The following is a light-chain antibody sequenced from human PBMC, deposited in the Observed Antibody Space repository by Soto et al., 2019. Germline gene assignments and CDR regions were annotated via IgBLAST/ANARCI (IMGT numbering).Light chain of an antibody. Sequence: SYELTQPPSVSVAPGQRAGVPCGGNNIGSTSVHGYQQKPGQAPVLVVYDDSARPSGIPERFSGSISGNTATLTISRVVAGDEADYYCQVWDSTSDHPVVFGGGTKLTVL. J-gene: IGLJ2*01. CDR1: NIGSTS. CDR2: DDS. CDR3: QVWDSTSDHPVV. V-gene: IGLV3-21*02.